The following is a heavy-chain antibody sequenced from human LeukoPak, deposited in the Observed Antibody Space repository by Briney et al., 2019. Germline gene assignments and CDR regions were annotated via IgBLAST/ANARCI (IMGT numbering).Heavy chain of an antibody. CDR3: AREYDSRARFDS. D-gene: IGHD6-13*01. CDR1: GFTFSGHW. J-gene: IGHJ4*02. CDR2: INQGGSDK. V-gene: IGHV3-7*01. Sequence: PGGSLRLSCAASGFTFSGHWMSWVRQAPGKGLEWVANINQGGSDKYYVDSVKGRFTISRDNARTSVYLQMNSLRVEDTAIYYCAREYDSRARFDSWGQGTLVTVSS.